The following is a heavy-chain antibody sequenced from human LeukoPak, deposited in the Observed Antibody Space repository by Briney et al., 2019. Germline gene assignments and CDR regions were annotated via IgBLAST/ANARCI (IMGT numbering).Heavy chain of an antibody. CDR3: ARVRDYGDYLDY. Sequence: GGSLRLSCAASGFTFSSYAMHWVRQAPGKGLEWVAVISYDGSNKYYADSVKGRFTISRDNSKNTLYLQMNSLRAEDTAVYYCARVRDYGDYLDYWGQGTLVTVSS. V-gene: IGHV3-30-3*01. D-gene: IGHD4-17*01. CDR2: ISYDGSNK. J-gene: IGHJ4*02. CDR1: GFTFSSYA.